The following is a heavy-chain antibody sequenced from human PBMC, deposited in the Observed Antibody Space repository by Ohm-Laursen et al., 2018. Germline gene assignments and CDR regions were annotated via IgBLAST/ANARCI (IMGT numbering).Heavy chain of an antibody. D-gene: IGHD6-19*01. Sequence: SLRLSCSASGFTFNSYEMNWVRQAPGKGLEWVSTITGSGGSTYYADSVKGRFTISRDNSKNTLCLQLNSLRAEDTAVYYCAKGRVGSVAGRTFDYWGQGTLVTVSA. CDR1: GFTFNSYE. CDR2: ITGSGGST. V-gene: IGHV3-23*01. CDR3: AKGRVGSVAGRTFDY. J-gene: IGHJ4*02.